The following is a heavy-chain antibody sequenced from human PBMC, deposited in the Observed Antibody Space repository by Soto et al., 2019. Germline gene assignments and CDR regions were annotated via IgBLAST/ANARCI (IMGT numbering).Heavy chain of an antibody. Sequence: GGSLRLSCAASGFTFSSYGMHWVRQAPGKGLEWVAVISYDGSNKYYADSVKGRLTISRDNSKNTLYLQMNSLRAEDTAVYYCAKEGRANYTYYYGMDDWGQRTTVTVSS. CDR3: AKEGRANYTYYYGMDD. CDR2: ISYDGSNK. J-gene: IGHJ6*02. V-gene: IGHV3-30*18. CDR1: GFTFSSYG.